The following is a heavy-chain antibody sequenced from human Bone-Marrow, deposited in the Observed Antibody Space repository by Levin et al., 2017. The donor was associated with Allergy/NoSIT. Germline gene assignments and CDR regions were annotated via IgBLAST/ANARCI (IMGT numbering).Heavy chain of an antibody. J-gene: IGHJ5*02. V-gene: IGHV4-31*03. Sequence: PSETLSRTCTVSGGSINSAGYYWSWIRQFPGKGLEYIGYIYSSGGTYYNPSLKSRVSISLDTSKNHFSLKLNSVTAADTAVYFCARDKYYGSGNTDWLDPWGQGTLVTVSS. CDR3: ARDKYYGSGNTDWLDP. CDR2: IYSSGGT. D-gene: IGHD3-10*01. CDR1: GGSINSAGYY.